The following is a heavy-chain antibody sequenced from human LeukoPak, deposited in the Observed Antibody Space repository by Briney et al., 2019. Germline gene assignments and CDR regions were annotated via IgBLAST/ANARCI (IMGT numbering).Heavy chain of an antibody. CDR1: GGSFSGYY. V-gene: IGHV4-34*01. CDR3: ARGYCSSIRCPGAFDI. D-gene: IGHD2-2*01. J-gene: IGHJ3*02. Sequence: SETLSLTCAVYGGSFSGYYWTWIRQPPGKGLEWIGEINHSGTTNYNPSLKSRVTISVDTSQNQFSPSLSSVTAADTAVYYCARGYCSSIRCPGAFDIWGQGTMVAVSS. CDR2: INHSGTT.